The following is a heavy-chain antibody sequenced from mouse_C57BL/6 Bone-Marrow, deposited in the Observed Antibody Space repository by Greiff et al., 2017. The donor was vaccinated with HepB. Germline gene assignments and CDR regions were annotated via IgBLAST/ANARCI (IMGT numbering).Heavy chain of an antibody. CDR1: GYTFTSYG. V-gene: IGHV1-81*01. CDR3: ARDKDSHSVVATDY. J-gene: IGHJ4*01. D-gene: IGHD1-1*01. CDR2: IYPRSGNT. Sequence: QVQLQQSGAELARPGASVKLSCKASGYTFTSYGISWVKQRNGQGLEWIGEIYPRSGNTYYNEKFKGKATLTADKSSSTAYMELRSLTSEDSAVYFCARDKDSHSVVATDYWGQGTSVTVSS.